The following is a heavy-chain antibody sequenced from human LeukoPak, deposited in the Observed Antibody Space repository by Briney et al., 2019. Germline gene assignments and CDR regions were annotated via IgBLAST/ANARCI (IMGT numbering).Heavy chain of an antibody. J-gene: IGHJ4*02. CDR1: GGSFSGSY. Sequence: SETLSLTCAVYGGSFSGSYWSWVRQPPGKGLEWIGEINPSDGTNYNPSLKSRGTISVDTSKNQFSLKLSSVTAADTAVYYCASFTITYNPFDYWGQGNLVIVSS. V-gene: IGHV4-34*01. D-gene: IGHD1-1*01. CDR2: INPSDGT. CDR3: ASFTITYNPFDY.